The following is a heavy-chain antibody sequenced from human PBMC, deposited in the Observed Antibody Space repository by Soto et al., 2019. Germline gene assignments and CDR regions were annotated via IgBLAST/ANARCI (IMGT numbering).Heavy chain of an antibody. J-gene: IGHJ4*02. CDR3: ARDLRVRPPTNPPYYFDY. Sequence: QVQLVQSGAEMKKPGASVKVSCKASGYTFTSYYMHWVRQAPGQGLEWMGIINPSGGSTSYAQKFQGRVTMTRDTSTSTVYMELSSLRSEDTAVYYCARDLRVRPPTNPPYYFDYWGQGTLVTVSS. V-gene: IGHV1-46*01. CDR1: GYTFTSYY. CDR2: INPSGGST.